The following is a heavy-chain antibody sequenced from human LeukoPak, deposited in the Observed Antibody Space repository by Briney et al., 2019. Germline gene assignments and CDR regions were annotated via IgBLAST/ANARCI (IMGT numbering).Heavy chain of an antibody. D-gene: IGHD5-12*01. V-gene: IGHV4-59*08. Sequence: SETLSLTCTVSGGSIRPYYWSWMRQPPGKGPEYVGYIFHTGGTNYNPSLGSRVTVSLDTSKNQFSLKLSSVTAADTAVYYCARAGYSNEGYSGYGHEDYWGQGTLVTVSS. J-gene: IGHJ4*02. CDR2: IFHTGGT. CDR1: GGSIRPYY. CDR3: ARAGYSNEGYSGYGHEDY.